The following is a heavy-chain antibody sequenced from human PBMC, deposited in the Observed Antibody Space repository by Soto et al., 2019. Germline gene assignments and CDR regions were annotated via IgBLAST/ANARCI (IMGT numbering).Heavy chain of an antibody. J-gene: IGHJ6*02. V-gene: IGHV3-33*01. CDR3: ARDHPPRYDSGGSLHYYGMDV. D-gene: IGHD3-22*01. CDR2: IWDDGSTT. Sequence: QVQMVESGGGVVRPGRSLRLSGSASGFTFRSYAMHWVRQAPGKGLEWVAVIWDDGSTTYFADSVKGRFTVSRDNSKNTLYLQMNNLRVKDTALYFCARDHPPRYDSGGSLHYYGMDVWGQGTAVSVSS. CDR1: GFTFRSYA.